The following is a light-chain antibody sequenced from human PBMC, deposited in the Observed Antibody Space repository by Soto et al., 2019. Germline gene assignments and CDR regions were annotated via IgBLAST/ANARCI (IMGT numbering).Light chain of an antibody. V-gene: IGLV2-14*01. Sequence: QSALTQPASVSGSPGQSITISCTGTSSDVGGYNYVSGYQQHPGKAPKLMIYEVSNRPSGVSERFSGSRSGNTASLTISGLQAEDESDYYCSSYTSRSTWVFGGGTKVTVL. CDR2: EVS. J-gene: IGLJ3*02. CDR1: SSDVGGYNY. CDR3: SSYTSRSTWV.